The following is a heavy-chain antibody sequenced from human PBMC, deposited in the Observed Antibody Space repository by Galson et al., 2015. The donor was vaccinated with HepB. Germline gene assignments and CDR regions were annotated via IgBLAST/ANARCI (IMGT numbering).Heavy chain of an antibody. J-gene: IGHJ6*02. CDR1: GGSISSSSYY. CDR2: IYYSGST. V-gene: IGHV4-39*01. D-gene: IGHD4-17*01. CDR3: ARQSGDYYYYYGMDV. Sequence: LSLTCTVSGGSISSSSYYWGWIRQPPGKGLEWIGSIYYSGSTYYNPSLKSRVTISVDTSKNQFSLKLSSVTAADTAVYYCARQSGDYYYYYGMDVWGQGTTVTVSS.